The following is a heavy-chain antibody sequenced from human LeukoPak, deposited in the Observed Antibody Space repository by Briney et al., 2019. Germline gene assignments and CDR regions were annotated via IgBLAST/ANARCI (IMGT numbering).Heavy chain of an antibody. J-gene: IGHJ4*02. CDR1: GFTLSSYS. CDR3: ARETIAARVLG. D-gene: IGHD6-6*01. CDR2: ISSRRSYI. Sequence: KPGGSLILSCAASGFTLSSYSMNWVRQAPAKGLEWVSCISSRRSYIYYADSVERRFTISRDNAKNSLYLQMSSLRAEDTAVYYCARETIAARVLGWGQGTLVTVSS. V-gene: IGHV3-21*01.